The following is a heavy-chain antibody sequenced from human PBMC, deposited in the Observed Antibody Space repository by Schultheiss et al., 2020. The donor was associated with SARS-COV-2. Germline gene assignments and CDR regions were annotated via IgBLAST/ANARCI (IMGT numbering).Heavy chain of an antibody. J-gene: IGHJ4*02. D-gene: IGHD3-9*01. CDR3: ARDNRDILTGYPYYFDY. CDR1: GGSISSYY. V-gene: IGHV4-59*01. Sequence: SETLSLTCTVSGGSISSYYWSWIRQPAGKGLEWIGYIYYSGSTNYNPSLKSRVTISVDTSKNQFSLKLSSVTAADTAVYYCARDNRDILTGYPYYFDYWGQGTLVTVSS. CDR2: IYYSGST.